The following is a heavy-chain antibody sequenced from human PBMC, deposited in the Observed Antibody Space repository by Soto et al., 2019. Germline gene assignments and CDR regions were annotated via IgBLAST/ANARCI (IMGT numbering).Heavy chain of an antibody. D-gene: IGHD6-19*01. J-gene: IGHJ4*02. V-gene: IGHV1-69*13. Sequence: SVKVSCKASGGTFSSYAISWVRQAPGQGLEWMGGIIPIFGTANYAQKFQGRVTITADESTSTAYMELSSLRSEDTAVYYCARKARSGWDFDYXGQGTLVTVCS. CDR3: ARKARSGWDFDY. CDR2: IIPIFGTA. CDR1: GGTFSSYA.